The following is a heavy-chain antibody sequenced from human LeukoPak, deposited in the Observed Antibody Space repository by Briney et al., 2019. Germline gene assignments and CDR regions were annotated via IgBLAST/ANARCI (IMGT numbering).Heavy chain of an antibody. V-gene: IGHV1-18*01. CDR1: GYTFTSQG. Sequence: ASVKVSCKASGYTFTSQGLTWVRQAPDQGLEWMGWINTYNGKTTYAQKLQGRVTMTTDTSTSTAYMELRSLRSDDTAVYYCASRSGSTPYYIDYWGQGTLVTVSS. J-gene: IGHJ4*02. CDR2: INTYNGKT. D-gene: IGHD3-10*01. CDR3: ASRSGSTPYYIDY.